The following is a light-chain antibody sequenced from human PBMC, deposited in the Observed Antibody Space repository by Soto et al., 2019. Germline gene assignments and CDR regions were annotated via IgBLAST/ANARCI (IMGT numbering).Light chain of an antibody. CDR1: NSDIGGYNY. J-gene: IGLJ1*01. CDR2: GVT. Sequence: QSALTQPASVFGSPGQWITISWTGTNSDIGGYNYVSWYQQHPGKAPKLMIYGVTNRPSGVSNRFSGSKSGNTASLTISGLQAEDEADYYCSSHTSSATLYVFGTGTKVTGL. V-gene: IGLV2-14*01. CDR3: SSHTSSATLYV.